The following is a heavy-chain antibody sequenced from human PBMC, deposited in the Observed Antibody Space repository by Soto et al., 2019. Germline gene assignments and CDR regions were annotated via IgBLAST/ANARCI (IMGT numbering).Heavy chain of an antibody. D-gene: IGHD3-9*01. V-gene: IGHV5-10-1*01. CDR3: ARHPQAYDILTGYYPPVDY. J-gene: IGHJ4*02. CDR2: IDPSDSYT. CDR1: GYSFTSYW. Sequence: PGESLKISCKGSGYSFTSYWISWVRQMPGKGLEWMGRIDPSDSYTNYSPSFQGHVTISADKSISTAYLQWSSLKASDTAMYYCARHPQAYDILTGYYPPVDYWGQGTLVTVSS.